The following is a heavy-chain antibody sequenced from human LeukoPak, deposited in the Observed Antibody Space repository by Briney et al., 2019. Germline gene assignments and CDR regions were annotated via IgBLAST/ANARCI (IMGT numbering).Heavy chain of an antibody. CDR3: AKDNPIEEVLALGPGD. CDR1: GFTFSSYG. J-gene: IGHJ4*02. Sequence: QPGGSLRVSCAASGFTFSSYGMHWVRQAPGKGLEWVAFIRYDGSEKFYADSVEGRSTISRDNSKNTLYMQMNSLRIEDTAVYYCAKDNPIEEVLALGPGDWGQGTLVTVSS. D-gene: IGHD3-3*02. CDR2: IRYDGSEK. V-gene: IGHV3-30*02.